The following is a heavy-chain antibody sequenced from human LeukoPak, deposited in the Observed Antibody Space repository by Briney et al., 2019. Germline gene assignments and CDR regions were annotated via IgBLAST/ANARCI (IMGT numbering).Heavy chain of an antibody. D-gene: IGHD3-3*01. CDR2: ISSSSSYI. Sequence: GGSQRLSCAVSGFSYYDISVVRQAPGKGLEWVSSISSSSSYIYYADSVKGRFTISRDNAKNSLYLQMNSLRAEDTAVYYCAREMGDYDFWSGYARDYYMDVWGKGTTVTVSS. V-gene: IGHV3-21*01. CDR3: AREMGDYDFWSGYARDYYMDV. CDR1: GFSYYD. J-gene: IGHJ6*03.